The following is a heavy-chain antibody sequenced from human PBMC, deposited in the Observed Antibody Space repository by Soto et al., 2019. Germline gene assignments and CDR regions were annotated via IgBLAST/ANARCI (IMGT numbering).Heavy chain of an antibody. Sequence: QVQLQQWGAGLLKSSENLSLTCAVFGWCFSGFYWSGMRQPPGKGLEWIGEINHRGSTNYNPSLKSRVTISVDTSKDQFSLKLSSVTAADTAVYYCAATNWNHNWFDPWGQGTLVTVSS. CDR2: INHRGST. CDR1: GWCFSGFY. J-gene: IGHJ5*02. V-gene: IGHV4-34*01. CDR3: AATNWNHNWFDP. D-gene: IGHD1-1*01.